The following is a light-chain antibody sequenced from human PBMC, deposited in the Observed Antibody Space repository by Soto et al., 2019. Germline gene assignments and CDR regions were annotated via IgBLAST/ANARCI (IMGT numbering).Light chain of an antibody. V-gene: IGKV3-15*01. J-gene: IGKJ5*01. CDR3: QQYNEWPPIT. Sequence: EIVMTQSPATLSVSPGERATLSCRASQSVSTKLAWYQQKPGQAPRLLIYGAFTRATGIPARFSGSGSGTEFTLTISSLQSEDFAVYYCQQYNEWPPITFGQGTRLEIK. CDR1: QSVSTK. CDR2: GAF.